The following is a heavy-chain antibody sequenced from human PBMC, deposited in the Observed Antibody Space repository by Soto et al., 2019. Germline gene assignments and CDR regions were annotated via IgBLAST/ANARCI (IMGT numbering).Heavy chain of an antibody. D-gene: IGHD2-15*01. J-gene: IGHJ5*02. Sequence: PGGSLRLSCEGFGFNFEDYAMHWIRQAPGKGLEWVSGINWNGGITGYADSVKGRFTVPRDNANNSLHLEMSSLKTEDTALYYCARGRGALTVVSNWFDPWGQGTLVTVSS. V-gene: IGHV3-9*01. CDR1: GFNFEDYA. CDR2: INWNGGIT. CDR3: ARGRGALTVVSNWFDP.